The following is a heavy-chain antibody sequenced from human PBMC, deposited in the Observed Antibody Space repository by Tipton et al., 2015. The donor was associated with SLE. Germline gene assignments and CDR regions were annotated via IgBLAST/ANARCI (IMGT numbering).Heavy chain of an antibody. CDR1: GFTFDGYS. V-gene: IGHV3-43*01. CDR2: IRADGSYT. Sequence: SLRLSCAASGFTFDGYSMHWVRQPPGKGLEWVSLIRADGSYTYYADSVKGRFTISRDNAENSLFLQMNSLTVEDTAVYYCARTNLIAARQRGVFDYWGQGTLVTVSS. CDR3: ARTNLIAARQRGVFDY. D-gene: IGHD6-6*01. J-gene: IGHJ4*02.